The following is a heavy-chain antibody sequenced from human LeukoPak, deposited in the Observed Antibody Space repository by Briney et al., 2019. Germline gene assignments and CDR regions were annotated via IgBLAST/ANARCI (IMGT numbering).Heavy chain of an antibody. CDR1: GFTFSSYS. D-gene: IGHD5-12*01. V-gene: IGHV3-30*18. CDR2: ISYDGSNK. CDR3: AKASGSTYFDY. Sequence: GGSLRLSCAASGFTFSSYSMNWVRQAPGKGLEWVAVISYDGSNKYYADSVKGRFTISRDNSKNTVYLQMNSLRGEDTALYYCAKASGSTYFDYWGQGTLVTVSS. J-gene: IGHJ4*02.